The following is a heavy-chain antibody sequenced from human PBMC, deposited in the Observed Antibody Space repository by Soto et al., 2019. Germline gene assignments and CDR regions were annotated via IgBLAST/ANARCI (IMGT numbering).Heavy chain of an antibody. J-gene: IGHJ4*02. Sequence: GASVKVSCKASGYTFTSYGISWVRQAPGQGLERMGWISAYNGNTNYAQKLQGRVTMTTDTSTRTAYMELRSLISDVTVVYYCARDAAVGLFDYWGQGTLVTVSS. CDR1: GYTFTSYG. CDR2: ISAYNGNT. CDR3: ARDAAVGLFDY. V-gene: IGHV1-18*01. D-gene: IGHD1-26*01.